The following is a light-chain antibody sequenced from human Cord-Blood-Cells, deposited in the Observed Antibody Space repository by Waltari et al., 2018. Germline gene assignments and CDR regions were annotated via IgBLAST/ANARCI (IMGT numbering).Light chain of an antibody. CDR2: AAS. J-gene: IGKJ2*01. V-gene: IGKV1-39*01. CDR3: QQSYSTPYT. Sequence: DLPMTPSPSSLSASVGDRVTITCRASQSISSYLDGYQQKPGKAPKLLIYAASSLQSGVPSRFSGSGSGTDFTLTISSLQPEDFATYYCQQSYSTPYTFGQGTKLEIK. CDR1: QSISSY.